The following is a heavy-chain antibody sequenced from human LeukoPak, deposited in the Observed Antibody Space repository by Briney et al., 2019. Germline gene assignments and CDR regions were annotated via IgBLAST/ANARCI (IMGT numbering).Heavy chain of an antibody. CDR1: GFTFSSYD. J-gene: IGHJ5*02. CDR3: ARGLGGYSGSYWFAP. D-gene: IGHD1-26*01. Sequence: GGSLRLSCAASGFTFSSYDMHWVRQATGKGLEWVSAIGTAGDTYYPGSVKGRFTISRENAKNSLYLQMNSLRAGDTAVYYCARGLGGYSGSYWFAPWGQEPWSPSPQ. V-gene: IGHV3-13*01. CDR2: IGTAGDT.